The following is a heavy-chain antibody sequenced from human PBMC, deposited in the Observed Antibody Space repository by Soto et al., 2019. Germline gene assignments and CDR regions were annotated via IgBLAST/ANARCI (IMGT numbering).Heavy chain of an antibody. D-gene: IGHD2-2*01. CDR3: ARVADLDYCSRTSCLYYFDY. Sequence: EVQLLESGGGLVQPGGSLRLSCVASGFTFSRYVMSWVRQAPGKGLEWVSTINSNGDSTYYADSVKGRFTISRANSRNSLYLQVNSLKAEDTTVYYCARVADLDYCSRTSCLYYFDYWGQGALVTVSS. J-gene: IGHJ4*02. CDR2: INSNGDST. CDR1: GFTFSRYV. V-gene: IGHV3-23*01.